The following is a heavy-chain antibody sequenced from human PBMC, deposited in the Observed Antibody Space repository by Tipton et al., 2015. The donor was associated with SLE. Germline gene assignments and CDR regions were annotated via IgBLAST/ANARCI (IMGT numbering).Heavy chain of an antibody. CDR2: IIPILGIA. CDR1: GGTFSSYT. D-gene: IGHD3-22*01. CDR3: ARRSTYYYDSSGYPFDY. V-gene: IGHV1-69*02. J-gene: IGHJ4*02. Sequence: QSGAEVKKPGSSVKVSCKASGGTFSSYTISWVRQAPGQGLEWMGRIIPILGIANYAQKFQGRVTITADESTSTAYMELSSLRSEDTAVYYCARRSTYYYDSSGYPFDYWGQGTLVTVSS.